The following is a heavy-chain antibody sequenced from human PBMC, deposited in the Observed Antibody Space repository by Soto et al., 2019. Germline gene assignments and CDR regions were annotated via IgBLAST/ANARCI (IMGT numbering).Heavy chain of an antibody. Sequence: SETLSLTCTVSGGAVSSGTYYWSWIRQPPGKGLEWIGHIYFTGSTNYNPSLKSRVTMSLDTSRNQFSLKLSSVTAADTAVYYCTRGPPRVQWFDPWGLGTLVTVSS. CDR1: GGAVSSGTYY. CDR2: IYFTGST. CDR3: TRGPPRVQWFDP. J-gene: IGHJ5*02. V-gene: IGHV4-61*01.